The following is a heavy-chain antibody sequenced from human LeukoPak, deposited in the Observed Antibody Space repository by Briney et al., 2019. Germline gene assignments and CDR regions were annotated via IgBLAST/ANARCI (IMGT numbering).Heavy chain of an antibody. J-gene: IGHJ4*02. CDR1: GYTFTGYY. Sequence: GASVKVSCKASGYTFTGYYMHWVRQAPGQGLEWMGWINPNSGGTNYAQKFQGRVTMTRDTSISTAYMELSRLRSDDTAVYYCARHLNGVLRFLEWLKPAFDYWGQGTLVTVSS. D-gene: IGHD3-3*01. V-gene: IGHV1-2*02. CDR3: ARHLNGVLRFLEWLKPAFDY. CDR2: INPNSGGT.